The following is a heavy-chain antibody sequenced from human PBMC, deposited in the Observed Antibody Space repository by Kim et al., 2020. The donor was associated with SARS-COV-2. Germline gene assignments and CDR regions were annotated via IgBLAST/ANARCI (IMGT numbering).Heavy chain of an antibody. CDR2: IKQDGSEK. Sequence: GGSLRLSCAASGFSLSSYWMSWVRQAPGKGLEWVANIKQDGSEKYYLDSVKDRFTISRDNAKNSLYLQMNSLRAEDTAVYYCASKGGSGPPDAFDIWGQGTMVAVSS. V-gene: IGHV3-7*05. J-gene: IGHJ3*02. CDR3: ASKGGSGPPDAFDI. CDR1: GFSLSSYW. D-gene: IGHD6-25*01.